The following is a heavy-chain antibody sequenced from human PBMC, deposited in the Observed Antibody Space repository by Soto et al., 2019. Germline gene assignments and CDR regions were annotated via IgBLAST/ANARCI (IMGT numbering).Heavy chain of an antibody. CDR2: INPSGGST. Sequence: GASVKVSCKASGYTFTSYYMHWVRQAPGQGLEWMGIINPSGGSTSYAQKFQGRVTMTRDTSTSTVYMELSSLRSEDTAVYCCARFHKEILEWSTPLSYYYYYGMDVWGQGTTVTVSS. D-gene: IGHD3-3*01. CDR3: ARFHKEILEWSTPLSYYYYYGMDV. J-gene: IGHJ6*02. CDR1: GYTFTSYY. V-gene: IGHV1-46*01.